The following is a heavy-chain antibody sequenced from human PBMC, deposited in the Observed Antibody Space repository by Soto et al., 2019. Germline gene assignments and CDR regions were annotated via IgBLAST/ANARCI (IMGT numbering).Heavy chain of an antibody. CDR2: IYYSGST. J-gene: IGHJ5*02. D-gene: IGHD4-17*01. CDR1: GGSISSYY. CDR3: ATLKIPTGFDP. V-gene: IGHV4-59*01. Sequence: SETLSLTWTVSGGSISSYYWSWIRQPPGKGLEWIGYIYYSGSTNYNPSLKSRVTISVDTSKNQFSLKLSSVTAADTAVYYCATLKIPTGFDPLGQGTLVTVTS.